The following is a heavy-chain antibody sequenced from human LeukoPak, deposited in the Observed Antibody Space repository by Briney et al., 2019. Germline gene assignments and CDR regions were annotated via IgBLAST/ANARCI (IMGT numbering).Heavy chain of an antibody. V-gene: IGHV3-30-3*01. CDR3: ARETYDSLFFDY. Sequence: PGRSLRLSCAASGFTFSSYAMHWVRQAPGKGLEWVAVISYDGSNKYYADSVKGRFTISRDNSKNTLYLQMNSLRAEDTAVYYCARETYDSLFFDYWGQGTLVTVSS. CDR1: GFTFSSYA. D-gene: IGHD3-22*01. J-gene: IGHJ4*02. CDR2: ISYDGSNK.